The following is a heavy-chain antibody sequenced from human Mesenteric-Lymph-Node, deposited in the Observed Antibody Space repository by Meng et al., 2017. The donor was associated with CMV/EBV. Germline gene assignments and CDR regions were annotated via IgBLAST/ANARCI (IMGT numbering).Heavy chain of an antibody. CDR2: IYFSGTT. CDR3: ARDAYYYGMDV. J-gene: IGHJ6*02. Sequence: SETLSLTCTVSGYSISSGYYWGWIRQPPGKALEWIGYIYFSGTTNYNPSLQSRVTISVDTSATHFYLDLSSVTTADTAEYYCARDAYYYGMDVWGPGTSVTVSS. V-gene: IGHV4-61*03. CDR1: GYSISSGYY.